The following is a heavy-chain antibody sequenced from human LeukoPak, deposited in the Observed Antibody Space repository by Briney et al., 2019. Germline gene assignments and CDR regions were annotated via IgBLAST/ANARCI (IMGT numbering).Heavy chain of an antibody. Sequence: GGSLRLSCAASGFTVSSNYMSWVRQAPGKGLEWVSVIYSGGSTYYADSVKGRFTISRDNSKNTLYLQMNSLRAEDTAVYYCARGSSGWSLDYWGQGTLVTVSS. V-gene: IGHV3-53*01. CDR3: ARGSSGWSLDY. D-gene: IGHD6-19*01. J-gene: IGHJ4*02. CDR1: GFTVSSNY. CDR2: IYSGGST.